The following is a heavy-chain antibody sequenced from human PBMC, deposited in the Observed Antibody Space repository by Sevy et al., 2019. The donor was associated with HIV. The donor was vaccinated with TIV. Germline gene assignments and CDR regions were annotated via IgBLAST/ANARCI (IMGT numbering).Heavy chain of an antibody. J-gene: IGHJ4*02. D-gene: IGHD6-6*01. CDR2: IIPIFGTA. CDR3: ARSTQSWSSSSLNSFDY. V-gene: IGHV1-69*13. Sequence: ASVKVSCKASGGTFSSYGISWVRQAPGQGLEWMGGIIPIFGTANYAQKFQGRVTITADESTSTAYMELSSLRSEDTAMYYCARSTQSWSSSSLNSFDYWGQGTLVTVSS. CDR1: GGTFSSYG.